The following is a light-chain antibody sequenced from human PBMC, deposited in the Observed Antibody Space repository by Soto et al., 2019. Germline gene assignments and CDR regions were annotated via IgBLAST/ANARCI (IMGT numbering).Light chain of an antibody. V-gene: IGLV1-44*01. Sequence: QSVLTQPPSASGTPGQRVTISCSGSISNIGSNFVNWYQQLPGTAPKVVIYSNIQRPSGVPDRFSGSKSGTSASLAISGLQSEDEADYYCAAWDDSLNGRVFGGVTKLTVL. CDR1: ISNIGSNF. J-gene: IGLJ2*01. CDR3: AAWDDSLNGRV. CDR2: SNI.